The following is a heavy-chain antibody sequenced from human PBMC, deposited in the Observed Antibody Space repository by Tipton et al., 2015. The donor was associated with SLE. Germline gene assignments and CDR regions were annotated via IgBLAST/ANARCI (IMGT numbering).Heavy chain of an antibody. Sequence: TLSLTCTVSGGSISPHYWSWIRQPPGKGLEWIGYIYYDGTTTYNPFLKSRVTISVDTSKNDFSLRINSVTAADTAVYYCTRVVAVAATPYYAMDVWGQGTTVTVSS. V-gene: IGHV4-59*11. CDR1: GGSISPHY. D-gene: IGHD2-15*01. CDR2: IYYDGTT. CDR3: TRVVAVAATPYYAMDV. J-gene: IGHJ6*02.